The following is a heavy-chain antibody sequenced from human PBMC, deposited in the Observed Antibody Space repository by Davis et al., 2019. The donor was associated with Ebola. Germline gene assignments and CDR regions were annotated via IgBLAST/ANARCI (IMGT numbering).Heavy chain of an antibody. CDR3: ARSPVRGYDFWSGYLNPAYYYYYYMDV. V-gene: IGHV1-8*03. J-gene: IGHJ6*03. CDR1: GYTFTSYD. D-gene: IGHD3-3*01. Sequence: ASVKVSCKASGYTFTSYDINWVRQATGQGLEWMGWMNPNSGNTGYAQKFQGRVTITRNTSISTAYMELSSLRSEDTAVYYCARSPVRGYDFWSGYLNPAYYYYYYMDVWGKGTTVTVSS. CDR2: MNPNSGNT.